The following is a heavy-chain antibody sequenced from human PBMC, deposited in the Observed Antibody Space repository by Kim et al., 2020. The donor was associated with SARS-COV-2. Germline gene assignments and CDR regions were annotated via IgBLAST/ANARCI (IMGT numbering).Heavy chain of an antibody. V-gene: IGHV3-33*01. CDR1: GFTFSSYG. CDR2: IWYDGSNK. Sequence: GGSLRLSCAASGFTFSSYGMHWVRQAPGKGLEWVAVIWYDGSNKYYADSVKGRFTISRDNSKNTLYLQMNSLRAEDTAVYYCARERAYYYDSSGYYFDYWGQGTLVTVSS. D-gene: IGHD3-22*01. CDR3: ARERAYYYDSSGYYFDY. J-gene: IGHJ4*02.